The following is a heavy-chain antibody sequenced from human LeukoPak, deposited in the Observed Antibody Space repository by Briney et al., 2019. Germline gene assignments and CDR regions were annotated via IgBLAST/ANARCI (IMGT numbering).Heavy chain of an antibody. V-gene: IGHV3-23*01. Sequence: GGSLRLSCAASGFTFSSYGMSWVRQAPGKGLEWVSAISGGGGSTYYADSVKGRFTISRDNAKNTVYLQMNSLRAEDTAVYYCANVAAAASWGQGTLVTVSS. CDR2: ISGGGGST. D-gene: IGHD6-13*01. J-gene: IGHJ4*02. CDR3: ANVAAAAS. CDR1: GFTFSSYG.